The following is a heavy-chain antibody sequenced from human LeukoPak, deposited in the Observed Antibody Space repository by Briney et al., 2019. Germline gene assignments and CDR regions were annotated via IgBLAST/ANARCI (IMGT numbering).Heavy chain of an antibody. CDR3: ARHGSGIAVFDY. V-gene: IGHV4-59*08. J-gene: IGHJ4*02. Sequence: SETLSLTCTVSGGSISSYYWSWIRQPPGKGLEWIGYIYYSGSTNYNPSLKSRVTISVDTSKNQFSLKLSSVTAADTAVYYCARHGSGIAVFDYWGQGTLVTVSS. D-gene: IGHD6-19*01. CDR1: GGSISSYY. CDR2: IYYSGST.